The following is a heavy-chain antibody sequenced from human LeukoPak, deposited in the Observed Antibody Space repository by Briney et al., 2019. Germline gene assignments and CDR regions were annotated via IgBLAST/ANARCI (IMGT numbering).Heavy chain of an antibody. D-gene: IGHD6-13*01. Sequence: GESLKISCKGSGYSFTSYWIGWVRQMPGKGLEWMGIIYPGDSDTRYSPSFQGQVTISADKSISTAYLHWSSLKASDTAMYYCARQRDRQQLVRNWFDPWGQGTLVTVSS. CDR1: GYSFTSYW. CDR2: IYPGDSDT. CDR3: ARQRDRQQLVRNWFDP. V-gene: IGHV5-51*01. J-gene: IGHJ5*02.